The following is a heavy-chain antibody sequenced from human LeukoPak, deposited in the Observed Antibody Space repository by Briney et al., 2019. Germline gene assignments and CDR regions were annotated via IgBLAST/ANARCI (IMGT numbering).Heavy chain of an antibody. V-gene: IGHV4-38-2*02. CDR2: IYHSGST. D-gene: IGHD3-22*01. CDR1: GYSISSGYY. CDR3: ARSRGSLYDSSGYSIDY. Sequence: SETLSLTCTVSGYSISSGYYWGWIRQPPGKGLEWIGSIYHSGSTYYNPSLKSRVTISVDTSKNQFSLKLSSVTAADTAVYYCARSRGSLYDSSGYSIDYWGQGTLVTVSS. J-gene: IGHJ4*02.